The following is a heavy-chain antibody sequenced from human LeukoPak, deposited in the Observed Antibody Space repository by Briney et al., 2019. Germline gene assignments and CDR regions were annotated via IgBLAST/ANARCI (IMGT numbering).Heavy chain of an antibody. D-gene: IGHD2-8*01. CDR2: IYYSGST. J-gene: IGHJ4*01. CDR3: TSGGMVSGDY. Sequence: SETLSLTCTVSGGSINSYYWSWIRQPPGKGLEWIGYIYYSGSTNFNPSLKSRVTISRDTSKNQFSLKLRSVTAADTAVYYCTSGGMVSGDYWGHGTLVTVSS. CDR1: GGSINSYY. V-gene: IGHV4-59*01.